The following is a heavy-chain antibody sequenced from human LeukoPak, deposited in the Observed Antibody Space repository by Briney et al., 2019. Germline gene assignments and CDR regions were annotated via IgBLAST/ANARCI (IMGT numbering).Heavy chain of an antibody. CDR3: ARGGIAVAAPAPYYFDY. CDR2: IGTSSTTI. D-gene: IGHD6-19*01. J-gene: IGHJ4*02. CDR1: GFTFSSYT. V-gene: IGHV3-48*01. Sequence: PGGSLRLSCAASGFTFSSYTMNWVRQPPGKGLEWVSNIGTSSTTIYYADSVKGRFTISRDNAKNSLYLQMNSLRAEDTAVYYCARGGIAVAAPAPYYFDYWGQGTLVTVSS.